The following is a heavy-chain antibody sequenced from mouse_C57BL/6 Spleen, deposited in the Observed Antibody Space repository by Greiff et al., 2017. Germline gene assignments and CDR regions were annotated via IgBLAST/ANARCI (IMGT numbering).Heavy chain of an antibody. V-gene: IGHV1-66*01. J-gene: IGHJ2*01. Sequence: QVQLQQSGPELVKPGASVKISCKASGYSFTSYYIHWVKQRPGQGLEWIGWIYPGSGNTKYNEKFKGKGTLTADTSSSTAYMQLSSLTSEDSAVYYCAREGPYYFDYCGQGTTLTVSS. CDR1: GYSFTSYY. CDR2: IYPGSGNT. CDR3: AREGPYYFDY.